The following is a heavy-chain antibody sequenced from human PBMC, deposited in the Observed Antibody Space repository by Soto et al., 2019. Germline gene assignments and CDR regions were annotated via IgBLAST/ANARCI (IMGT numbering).Heavy chain of an antibody. D-gene: IGHD3-9*01. CDR1: GFTFDDYA. CDR3: AKGGENYDILTGYYPAGDY. Sequence: SLRLSCAASGFTFDDYAMHWVRQAPGKGLEWVSGISWNSGSIGYADSVKGRFTISRDNAKNSLYLQMNSLRAEDTALYYCAKGGENYDILTGYYPAGDYWGQGTLVTVSS. CDR2: ISWNSGSI. V-gene: IGHV3-9*01. J-gene: IGHJ4*02.